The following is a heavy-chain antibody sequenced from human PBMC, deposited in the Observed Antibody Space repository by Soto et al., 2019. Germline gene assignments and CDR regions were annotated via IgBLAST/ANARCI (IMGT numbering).Heavy chain of an antibody. V-gene: IGHV1-2*02. Sequence: ASVKVSCKASGFSFTGYYIHWLRQAPGQGLEWMGWINAHSGGTEYAQKFQGRVTLTRDTSIATAYLALTSLTSDDTALYYCAKDLTRQLAYWLDPWGQGTQVTVSS. CDR3: AKDLTRQLAYWLDP. CDR2: INAHSGGT. J-gene: IGHJ5*02. D-gene: IGHD6-6*01. CDR1: GFSFTGYY.